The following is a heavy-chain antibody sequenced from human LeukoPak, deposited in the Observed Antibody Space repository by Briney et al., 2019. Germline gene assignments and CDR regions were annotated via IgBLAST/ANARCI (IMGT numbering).Heavy chain of an antibody. CDR1: GGTFISYA. V-gene: IGHV1-69*05. CDR3: ARDRNIVGATTFWFDP. J-gene: IGHJ5*02. CDR2: IIPIFGTA. Sequence: GSSVKVSCKASGGTFISYAISWVRQAPGQGREWRGGIIPIFGTANYAQKFQGRVTITTDESTSTAYMELSSLRSEDTAVYYCARDRNIVGATTFWFDPWGQGTLVTVSS. D-gene: IGHD1-26*01.